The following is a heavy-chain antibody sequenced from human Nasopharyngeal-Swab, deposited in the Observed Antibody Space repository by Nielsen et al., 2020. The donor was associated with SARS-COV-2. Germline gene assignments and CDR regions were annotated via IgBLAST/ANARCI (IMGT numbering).Heavy chain of an antibody. Sequence: SETLSLTCTVSGGSISSYYWSWIRQPPGKGLEWIGYTYYSGSTNYNPSLKSRVTISVDTSKNQFSLKLSSVTAADTAVYYCARDLTYYYDGSGYYRYGMDVWGQGTTVTVSS. CDR2: TYYSGST. CDR3: ARDLTYYYDGSGYYRYGMDV. V-gene: IGHV4-59*01. D-gene: IGHD3-22*01. J-gene: IGHJ6*02. CDR1: GGSISSYY.